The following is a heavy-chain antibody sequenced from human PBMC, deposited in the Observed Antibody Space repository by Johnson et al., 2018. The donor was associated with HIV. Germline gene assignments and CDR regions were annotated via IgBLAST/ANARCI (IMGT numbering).Heavy chain of an antibody. CDR2: IRYDGSDK. J-gene: IGHJ3*02. Sequence: QVQLVESGGGVVQPGGSLRLSCAAFGFTFSSYGMHWVRQAPGKGLEWVAFIRYDGSDKSYADSVKGRFTISRDNSKNTLYLQMNSLRAEDTAVYYCARARIGSGGGFDIWGQGTMVTVSS. V-gene: IGHV3-30*02. CDR3: ARARIGSGGGFDI. CDR1: GFTFSSYG. D-gene: IGHD2-15*01.